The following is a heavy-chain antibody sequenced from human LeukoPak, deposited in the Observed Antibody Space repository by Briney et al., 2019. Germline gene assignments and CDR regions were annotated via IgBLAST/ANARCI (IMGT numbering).Heavy chain of an antibody. CDR3: ARALYGSVTLDY. D-gene: IGHD3-10*01. CDR2: IYYSGST. V-gene: IGHV4-30-4*01. J-gene: IGHJ4*02. CDR1: GGSISSGDYY. Sequence: ETSETLSLTCTVPGGSISSGDYYWSWIRQPPGKGLEWIGYIYYSGSTYYNPSLKSRVTISVDTSKNRFSLKLSSVTAADTAVYYCARALYGSVTLDYWGQGTLVTVSS.